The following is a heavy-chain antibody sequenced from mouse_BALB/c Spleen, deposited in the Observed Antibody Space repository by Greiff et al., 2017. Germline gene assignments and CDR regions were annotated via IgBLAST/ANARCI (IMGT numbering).Heavy chain of an antibody. J-gene: IGHJ4*01. Sequence: VQLQQSGPGLVKPSQSLSLTCTVTGYSITSDYAWNWIRQFPGNKLEWMGYISYSGSTSYNPSLKSRISITRDTSKNQFFLQLNSVTTEDTATYYCAVGIYYYGSSYLYYAMDYWGQGTSVTVSS. V-gene: IGHV3-2*02. CDR3: AVGIYYYGSSYLYYAMDY. D-gene: IGHD1-1*01. CDR1: GYSITSDYA. CDR2: ISYSGST.